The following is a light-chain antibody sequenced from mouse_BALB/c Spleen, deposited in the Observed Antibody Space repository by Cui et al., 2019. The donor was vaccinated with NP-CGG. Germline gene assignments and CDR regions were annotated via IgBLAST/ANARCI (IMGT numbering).Light chain of an antibody. J-gene: IGLJ1*01. Sequence: QAVVTLESALTTSPGETVTLTCRSSTGAVTTSNYANWVQEKPDHLFTGLIGGTNNRAPGVPARFSGFLIGDKAALTITGAQTEDEAIYFCALWYSNHWVFGGGTKLTVL. CDR1: TGAVTTSNY. CDR3: ALWYSNHWV. CDR2: GTN. V-gene: IGLV1*01.